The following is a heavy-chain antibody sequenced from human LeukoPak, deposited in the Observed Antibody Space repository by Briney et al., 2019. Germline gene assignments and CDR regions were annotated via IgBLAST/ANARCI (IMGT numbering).Heavy chain of an antibody. CDR3: ARVTSSHYYYGMDV. CDR2: IYGGGST. Sequence: GGSLRLSCAASGFTVSSNYMSWVRQAPGKGLEWVSVIYGGGSTYYADSVKGRFTISRDNSKNTLYLQMNSLRAEDTAVYYCARVTSSHYYYGMDVWGQGTTVTVSS. CDR1: GFTVSSNY. V-gene: IGHV3-66*01. J-gene: IGHJ6*02. D-gene: IGHD3-3*01.